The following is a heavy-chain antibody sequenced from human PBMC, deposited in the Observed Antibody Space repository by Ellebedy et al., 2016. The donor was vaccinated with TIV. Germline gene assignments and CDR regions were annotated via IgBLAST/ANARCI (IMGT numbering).Heavy chain of an antibody. D-gene: IGHD6-13*01. Sequence: GESLKISCAASGFTFSSYSMNWVRQAPGKGLEWVSYISSSSSTIYYADYVKGRFTISRDNAKNSLYLQMNSLRAEDTAVYYCARLGVIAAAGASDYWGQGTLVTVSS. CDR1: GFTFSSYS. CDR2: ISSSSSTI. V-gene: IGHV3-48*01. CDR3: ARLGVIAAAGASDY. J-gene: IGHJ4*02.